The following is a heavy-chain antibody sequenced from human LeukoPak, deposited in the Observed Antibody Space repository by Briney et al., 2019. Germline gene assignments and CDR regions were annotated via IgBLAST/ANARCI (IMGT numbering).Heavy chain of an antibody. CDR2: INANSGGT. V-gene: IGHV1-2*02. J-gene: IGHJ4*02. D-gene: IGHD3-10*01. Sequence: ASVKVSCKASGYTVTGYYMHWVRQAPGHGLGWMGWINANSGGTNYAQKFQGRVTMTRDTSISTAYMELSRLRSDDAAVYYCARAPVRGVILDYFDYWGQGSLLSVSS. CDR3: ARAPVRGVILDYFDY. CDR1: GYTVTGYY.